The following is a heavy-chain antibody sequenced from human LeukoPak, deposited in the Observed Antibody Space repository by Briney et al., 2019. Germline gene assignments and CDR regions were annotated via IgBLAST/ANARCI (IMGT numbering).Heavy chain of an antibody. J-gene: IGHJ4*02. CDR3: AISFGYSYGDY. D-gene: IGHD5-18*01. V-gene: IGHV3-21*01. CDR2: ISSSSSYI. Sequence: GGSLRLSCAASGFTFSTYGMHWVRQAPGKGLEWVSSISSSSSYIYYADSVKGRFTISRDNAKNSLYLQMNSLRAEDTAVYYCAISFGYSYGDYWGQGTLVTVSS. CDR1: GFTFSTYG.